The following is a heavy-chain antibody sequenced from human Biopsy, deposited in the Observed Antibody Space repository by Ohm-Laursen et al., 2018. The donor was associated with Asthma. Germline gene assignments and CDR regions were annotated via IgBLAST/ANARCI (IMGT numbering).Heavy chain of an antibody. Sequence: SSVKVSCKAPGGTFNNFAISWVRQAPGQGLEWLGGIMTVFGTTNYAQKFQGRVTITADESTSTAYMEVTSLRSEDTAIYYCARCQVGYSSGWSLLLKKIYYSGMDVWGQGTAVTVSS. D-gene: IGHD6-19*01. J-gene: IGHJ6*02. V-gene: IGHV1-69*01. CDR3: ARCQVGYSSGWSLLLKKIYYSGMDV. CDR2: IMTVFGTT. CDR1: GGTFNNFA.